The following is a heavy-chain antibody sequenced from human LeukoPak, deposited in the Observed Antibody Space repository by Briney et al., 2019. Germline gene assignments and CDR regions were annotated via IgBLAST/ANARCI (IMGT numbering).Heavy chain of an antibody. CDR3: ARDCGGGSCYGPYDAFDI. CDR1: GFTFSDYY. D-gene: IGHD2-15*01. Sequence: GGSLRLSCAASGFTFSDYYMSWIRQAPGKGLEWVSYISRSSDYTNYADSVKGRFTVSRDNAKNSLYLQMNSLRAEDTAVYYCARDCGGGSCYGPYDAFDIWGQGTMVTVSS. V-gene: IGHV3-11*06. J-gene: IGHJ3*02. CDR2: ISRSSDYT.